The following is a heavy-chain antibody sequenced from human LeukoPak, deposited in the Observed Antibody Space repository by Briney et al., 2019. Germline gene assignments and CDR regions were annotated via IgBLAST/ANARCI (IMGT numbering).Heavy chain of an antibody. D-gene: IGHD2-15*01. Sequence: PGGSLRLSCAASGFTFSSYAMHWVRQAPGKGLEWVAVISYDGSNKYYADSVKGRFTISRDNSKNTLYLQMNSLRAEDTAVYYCAKIGSGHFDYWGQGTLVTVSS. J-gene: IGHJ4*02. CDR2: ISYDGSNK. V-gene: IGHV3-30-3*02. CDR1: GFTFSSYA. CDR3: AKIGSGHFDY.